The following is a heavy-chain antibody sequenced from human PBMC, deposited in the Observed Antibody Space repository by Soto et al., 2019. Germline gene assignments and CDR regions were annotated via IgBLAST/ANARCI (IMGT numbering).Heavy chain of an antibody. J-gene: IGHJ4*02. V-gene: IGHV1-46*01. CDR1: GYTFPHYH. CDR2: INPSGGST. D-gene: IGHD6-13*01. Sequence: GASVKDSRKASGYTFPHYHMHWVRQAPGQGLEWIGIINPSGGSTSYAQKFQGRVTMTRDTSTSTVYMELSSLRSEDTAVYYCARGGGIWQQLVPYWGQGTLVTVSS. CDR3: ARGGGIWQQLVPY.